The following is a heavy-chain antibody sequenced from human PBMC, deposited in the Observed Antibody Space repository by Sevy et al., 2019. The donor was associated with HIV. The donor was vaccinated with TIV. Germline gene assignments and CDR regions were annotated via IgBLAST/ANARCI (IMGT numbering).Heavy chain of an antibody. J-gene: IGHJ6*02. D-gene: IGHD6-13*01. CDR1: GYTFTGNY. V-gene: IGHV1-46*01. CDR2: INPSGVSA. Sequence: ASVKVSCKASGYTFTGNYIHWVRQAPGQGLEWMGIINPSGVSASYAQKFQGRVTVTRDTSTSTVYMELSSLRSEDTAVYYCARDRAAAGKKYYYYGMDVWGQGATVTVSS. CDR3: ARDRAAAGKKYYYYGMDV.